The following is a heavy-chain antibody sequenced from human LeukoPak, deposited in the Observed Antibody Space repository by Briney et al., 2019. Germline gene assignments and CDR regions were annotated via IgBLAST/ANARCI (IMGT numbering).Heavy chain of an antibody. CDR1: GFTFSGYG. CDR3: AKGYGY. D-gene: IGHD3-16*01. J-gene: IGHJ4*02. CDR2: ISYDGSNK. Sequence: GGSLRLSCAASGFTFSGYGMHWVRQAPGKGLEWVAVISYDGSNKYYADSVKGRFTISRDNSKNTLYLQMNSLRAEDTAVYYCAKGYGYWGQGTLVTVSS. V-gene: IGHV3-30*18.